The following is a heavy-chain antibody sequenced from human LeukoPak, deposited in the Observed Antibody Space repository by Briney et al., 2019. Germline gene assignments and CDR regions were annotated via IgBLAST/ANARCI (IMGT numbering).Heavy chain of an antibody. CDR3: ARAGDYYDSSGQIDAFDI. CDR1: GYTFTSYG. J-gene: IGHJ3*02. D-gene: IGHD3-22*01. Sequence: ASVKVSCKASGYTFTSYGISWVRQAPGQGLEWMGWISAYNGNTNFAQKLQGRITMTTDTSTSTAYMELRSLRSDDTAVYYCARAGDYYDSSGQIDAFDIWGQGTMVTVSS. CDR2: ISAYNGNT. V-gene: IGHV1-18*01.